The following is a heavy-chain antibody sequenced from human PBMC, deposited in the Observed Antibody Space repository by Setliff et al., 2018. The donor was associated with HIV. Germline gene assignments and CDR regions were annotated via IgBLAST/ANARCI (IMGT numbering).Heavy chain of an antibody. Sequence: ASVKVSCKASGYNFTDYDINWVRQAPGQGLEWMGWISAYNGNTNYAQKLQGRVTMTTDTSTSTAYMELRSLRSDDTAVYYCARGYSAAGTLYYYGMDVWGQGTTVTVSS. D-gene: IGHD6-13*01. CDR2: ISAYNGNT. V-gene: IGHV1-18*01. CDR1: GYNFTDYD. CDR3: ARGYSAAGTLYYYGMDV. J-gene: IGHJ6*02.